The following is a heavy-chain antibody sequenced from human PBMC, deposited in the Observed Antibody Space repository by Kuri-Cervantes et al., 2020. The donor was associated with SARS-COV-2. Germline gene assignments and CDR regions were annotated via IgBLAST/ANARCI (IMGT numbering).Heavy chain of an antibody. J-gene: IGHJ6*03. Sequence: GGSLRLSCAASGFTFSSYGMHWVRQAPGKGLEWVASIRYDGSNKYYADSVKGRFTISRDNSKNTLYLQMNSLRAEDTAVYYCAKSWGYCSSTSCYTRHYYYMDVWGKGTMVTVSS. CDR2: IRYDGSNK. CDR3: AKSWGYCSSTSCYTRHYYYMDV. D-gene: IGHD2-2*02. CDR1: GFTFSSYG. V-gene: IGHV3-30*02.